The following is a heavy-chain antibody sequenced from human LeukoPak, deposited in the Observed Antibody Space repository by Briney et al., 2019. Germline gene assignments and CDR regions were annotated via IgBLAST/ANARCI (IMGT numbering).Heavy chain of an antibody. Sequence: GGSLRLSCAASGFTFSTYAMSWVRQAPGKGLEWVSAISGSGDNTYDIDSVKGRFTISRDNSKNTLYLQMNSLRAEDTAVYYCAKERDSKGYFDYWGQGTLVTVSS. CDR1: GFTFSTYA. V-gene: IGHV3-23*01. D-gene: IGHD2-15*01. J-gene: IGHJ4*02. CDR2: ISGSGDNT. CDR3: AKERDSKGYFDY.